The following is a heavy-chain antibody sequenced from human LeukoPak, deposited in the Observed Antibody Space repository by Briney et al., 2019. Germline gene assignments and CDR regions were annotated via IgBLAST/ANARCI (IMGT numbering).Heavy chain of an antibody. V-gene: IGHV4-34*01. Sequence: SETLPLTCTVYGGSFSGYYWSWIRQPPGRGLEWIGEINHSGSINYNPSLKSRVTISVDTSKNQFSLNLTSVTAADTAVYYCARFTPQGYGWGGYNRFDPWGQGTLVTVSS. J-gene: IGHJ5*02. CDR1: GGSFSGYY. D-gene: IGHD3-16*01. CDR2: INHSGSI. CDR3: ARFTPQGYGWGGYNRFDP.